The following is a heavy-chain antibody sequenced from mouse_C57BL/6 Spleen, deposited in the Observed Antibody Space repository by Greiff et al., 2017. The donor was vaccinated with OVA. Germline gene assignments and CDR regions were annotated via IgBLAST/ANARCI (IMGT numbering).Heavy chain of an antibody. CDR3: ARDDYDVAVAY. CDR1: GYTFTSYW. V-gene: IGHV1-72*01. D-gene: IGHD2-4*01. Sequence: QVQLQQPGAELVKPGASVTLSCKASGYTFTSYWMHWVKQRPGRGLEWIGRIVPNSGGTKYNEKFNSKATLTVDKPSSTAYMKLSSLTSEDSAAYSCARDDYDVAVAYWGQGTLVTVSA. J-gene: IGHJ3*01. CDR2: IVPNSGGT.